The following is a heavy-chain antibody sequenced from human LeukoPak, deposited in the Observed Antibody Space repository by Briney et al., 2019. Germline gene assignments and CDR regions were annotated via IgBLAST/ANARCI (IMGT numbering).Heavy chain of an antibody. J-gene: IGHJ6*02. V-gene: IGHV3-30*02. Sequence: GGSLRLSCAASGFTFSSYGMHWVRQAPGKGLEWVAFIRYDGSSKYYADSVKGRFTISRDNSKNTLYLQMNSLRAEDTAVYYCAKDMGNDYDILTGYYYYYGMDVWGQGTTVTVSS. CDR1: GFTFSSYG. CDR2: IRYDGSSK. CDR3: AKDMGNDYDILTGYYYYYGMDV. D-gene: IGHD3-9*01.